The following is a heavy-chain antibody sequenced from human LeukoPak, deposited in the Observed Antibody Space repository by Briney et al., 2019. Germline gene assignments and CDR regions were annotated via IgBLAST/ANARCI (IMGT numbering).Heavy chain of an antibody. CDR2: ISSSSSYI. CDR3: ARDEGSSGWYGQNWFDP. CDR1: GFTFSSYS. Sequence: GGSLRLSCAASGFTFSSYSMNWVRQAPGKGLEWVSSISSSSSYIYYADSVKGRFTISRDNAKNSLYLQMNSLRAEDTAMYYCARDEGSSGWYGQNWFDPWGQGTLVTVSS. D-gene: IGHD6-19*01. V-gene: IGHV3-21*01. J-gene: IGHJ5*02.